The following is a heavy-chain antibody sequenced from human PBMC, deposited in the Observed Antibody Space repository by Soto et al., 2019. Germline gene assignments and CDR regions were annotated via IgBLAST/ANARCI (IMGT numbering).Heavy chain of an antibody. CDR2: IYYSGST. Sequence: SETLSLTCTVSGCSISSYYWSWIRQPPGKGLEWIGYIYYSGSTNYNPSLKSRVTISVDTSKNQFSLKLSSVTAADTAVYYCGRGRKSVGATANWFDPWGQGTLVTVSS. D-gene: IGHD1-26*01. CDR3: GRGRKSVGATANWFDP. V-gene: IGHV4-59*01. CDR1: GCSISSYY. J-gene: IGHJ5*02.